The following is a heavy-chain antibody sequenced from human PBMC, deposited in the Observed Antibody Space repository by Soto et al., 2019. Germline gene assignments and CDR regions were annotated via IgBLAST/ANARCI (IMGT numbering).Heavy chain of an antibody. CDR1: GFTFSYYY. CDR3: ARDTFRAMIVAEAAFDI. Sequence: PGGSLRLSCAASGFTFSYYYMIWIRQAPGKGLEWVSYISSSGSTIYYADSVKGRFTISRDNAKNSLYLQMNSLRAEDTAVYYCARDTFRAMIVAEAAFDIWGQGTMVTVSS. D-gene: IGHD3-22*01. V-gene: IGHV3-11*01. J-gene: IGHJ3*02. CDR2: ISSSGSTI.